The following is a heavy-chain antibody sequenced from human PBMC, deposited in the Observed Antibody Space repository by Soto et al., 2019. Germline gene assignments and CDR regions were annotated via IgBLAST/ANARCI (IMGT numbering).Heavy chain of an antibody. J-gene: IGHJ3*02. D-gene: IGHD2-15*01. Sequence: GGSLRLSCAASGFTFSIYGMHWVRQAPGKGLQWVAGISYDGSNKYYADSVKGRFTISRDNSKNTLHLQLNNLRTEDTAVYYCAKDRVEYCVGGYCYGVTFNIWGQGTMVTVSS. CDR3: AKDRVEYCVGGYCYGVTFNI. CDR1: GFTFSIYG. V-gene: IGHV3-30*18. CDR2: ISYDGSNK.